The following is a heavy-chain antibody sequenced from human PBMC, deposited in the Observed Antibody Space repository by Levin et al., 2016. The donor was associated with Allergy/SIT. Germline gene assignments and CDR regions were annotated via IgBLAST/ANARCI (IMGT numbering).Heavy chain of an antibody. J-gene: IGHJ4*02. CDR2: ISAYNGNT. D-gene: IGHD1-26*01. V-gene: IGHV1-18*04. CDR3: ARDRPLSGSSFDY. Sequence: ASVKVSCKASGYTFTSYGISWVRQAPGQGLEWMGWISAYNGNTNYAQKLQGRVTMTRDTSTSTVYMELSSLRSEDTAVYYCARDRPLSGSSFDYWGQGTLVTVSS. CDR1: GYTFTSYG.